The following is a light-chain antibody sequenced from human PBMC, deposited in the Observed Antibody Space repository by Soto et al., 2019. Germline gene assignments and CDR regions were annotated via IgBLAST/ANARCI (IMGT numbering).Light chain of an antibody. CDR3: SSNTSSTNYV. V-gene: IGLV2-14*02. Sequence: QSALTQPASVSGSPGQSITISCTGTSSDVGSYNLVSWYQHHPGKAPELMIYDVSNRPSGVSNRFSGSKSGNTASLTISGLQAEDEANYYCSSNTSSTNYVFGTGTKVPVL. CDR2: DVS. CDR1: SSDVGSYNL. J-gene: IGLJ1*01.